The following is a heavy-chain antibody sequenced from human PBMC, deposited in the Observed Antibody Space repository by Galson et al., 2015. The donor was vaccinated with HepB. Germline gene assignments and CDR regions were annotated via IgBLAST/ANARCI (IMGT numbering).Heavy chain of an antibody. CDR3: ARDGMYSSSTYYYYMDV. V-gene: IGHV3-74*01. Sequence: SLRLSCAASGFTFSSYWMHWVRQAPGKGLVWVSRISVEGGTTGHADSVKGRFAISRDNAKNTLYLQMNSLRAEDTAVYYCARDGMYSSSTYYYYMDVWGKGTTVTVSS. D-gene: IGHD6-6*01. J-gene: IGHJ6*03. CDR1: GFTFSSYW. CDR2: ISVEGGTT.